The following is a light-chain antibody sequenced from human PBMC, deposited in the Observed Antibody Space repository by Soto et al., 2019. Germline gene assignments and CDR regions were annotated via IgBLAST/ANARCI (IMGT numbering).Light chain of an antibody. Sequence: IVMTQSPATLSVSPGERATLSCRASQNIYSNIACYQQRPGQAPRLLIYRASTRAPGVPARFSGSGSGTEFTLTISSLQSEDFAVYSCLQYHNLWAFGRGTQVEIK. CDR1: QNIYSN. CDR2: RAS. V-gene: IGKV3-15*01. J-gene: IGKJ4*02. CDR3: LQYHNLWA.